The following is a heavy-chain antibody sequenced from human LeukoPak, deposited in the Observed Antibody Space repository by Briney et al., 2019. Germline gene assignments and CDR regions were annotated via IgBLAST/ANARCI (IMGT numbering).Heavy chain of an antibody. V-gene: IGHV1-69*05. Sequence: SVKVSCKASGGTFSSYVISWVRQAPGQGLECMGGIIPIFGTANYAQKFQGRVTITTDESTSTAYMELSSLRSEDTAVYYCARDRVEMATIAFAFDIWGQGTMVTVS. J-gene: IGHJ3*02. CDR1: GGTFSSYV. D-gene: IGHD5-24*01. CDR3: ARDRVEMATIAFAFDI. CDR2: IIPIFGTA.